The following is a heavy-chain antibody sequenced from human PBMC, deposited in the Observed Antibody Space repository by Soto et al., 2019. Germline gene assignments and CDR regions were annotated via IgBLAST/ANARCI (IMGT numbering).Heavy chain of an antibody. J-gene: IGHJ5*02. CDR3: ARHIRGAVTMNWFDP. Sequence: SETLSLTCTVSGGSIISSLHYWAWIRQPPGKGLEWIGSVHDSGSTYDNPSLKSRVTISVDTSKNQFSLILTSVTAADSAVYYCARHIRGAVTMNWFDPWGQGTLVTVSS. CDR1: GGSIISSLHY. D-gene: IGHD4-17*01. CDR2: VHDSGST. V-gene: IGHV4-39*01.